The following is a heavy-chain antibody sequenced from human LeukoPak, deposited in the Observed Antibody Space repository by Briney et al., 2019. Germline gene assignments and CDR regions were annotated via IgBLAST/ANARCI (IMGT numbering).Heavy chain of an antibody. V-gene: IGHV1-46*01. CDR1: GYTFTSYY. CDR2: INPSGGST. J-gene: IGHJ6*02. CDR3: SYLRGLDSGYDYYYYGMDV. Sequence: GASVKVSCKASGYTFTSYYMHWVRQAPGQGLEWMGIINPSGGSTSYAQKFQGRVNMTRDTSTSTVYMELSSLRSEDTAVYYCSYLRGLDSGYDYYYYGMDVWGQGTTVTVSS. D-gene: IGHD3-10*01.